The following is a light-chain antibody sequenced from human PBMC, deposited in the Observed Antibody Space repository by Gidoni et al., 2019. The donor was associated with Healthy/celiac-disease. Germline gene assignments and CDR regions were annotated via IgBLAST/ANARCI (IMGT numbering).Light chain of an antibody. Sequence: EIVLTQSPGTLSLSHGERATLSCRASQSVSSSYLAWYQQKPGQAPRRLIYGASSRATGIPDRFSGSGSGTDFTLTISRLEPEDFAVYYCQQYGSSPWTFGQGTKVEIK. CDR2: GAS. CDR3: QQYGSSPWT. V-gene: IGKV3-20*01. J-gene: IGKJ1*01. CDR1: QSVSSSY.